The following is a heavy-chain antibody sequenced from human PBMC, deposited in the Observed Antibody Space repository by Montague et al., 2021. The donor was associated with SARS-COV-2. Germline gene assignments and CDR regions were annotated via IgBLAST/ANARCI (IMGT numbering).Heavy chain of an antibody. CDR1: GYSISSGYY. CDR2: IYHSGST. CDR3: ARDDYAPGDYYYYYGMDV. V-gene: IGHV4-38-2*02. D-gene: IGHD4-17*01. Sequence: SETLSLTSTLSGYSISSGYYWGWIRQPPGKGLEWIGSIYHSGSTYYNPSLKSRVTISVDTSKNQFSLKLSSVTAADTAVYYCARDDYAPGDYYYYYGMDVWGQGTTVTVSS. J-gene: IGHJ6*02.